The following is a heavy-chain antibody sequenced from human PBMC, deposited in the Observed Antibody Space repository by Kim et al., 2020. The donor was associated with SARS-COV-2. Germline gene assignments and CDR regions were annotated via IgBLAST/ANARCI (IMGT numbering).Heavy chain of an antibody. Sequence: GGSLRLSCAASGFTFANYAMTWVRQAPGKGLEWVSVIYGGGSTTYYADSVKGRFIISRDNSKNTMYLQMHGLRAEDTAVYYCARSWQESVAGTHLYYWG. CDR1: GFTFANYA. D-gene: IGHD6-19*01. J-gene: IGHJ4*01. CDR3: ARSWQESVAGTHLYY. V-gene: IGHV3-23*03. CDR2: IYGGGSTT.